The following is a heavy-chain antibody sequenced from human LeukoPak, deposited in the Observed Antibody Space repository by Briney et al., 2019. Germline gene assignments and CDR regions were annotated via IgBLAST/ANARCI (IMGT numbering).Heavy chain of an antibody. Sequence: ASVKVSCEASGGTFSSYAISWVRQAPGQGLEWMGWISAYNGNTNYAQKLQGRVTMTTDTSTSTAYMELRSLRSDDTAVYYCARDQAVAGNNWFDPWGQGTLVTVSS. CDR3: ARDQAVAGNNWFDP. V-gene: IGHV1-18*01. D-gene: IGHD6-19*01. CDR2: ISAYNGNT. J-gene: IGHJ5*02. CDR1: GGTFSSYA.